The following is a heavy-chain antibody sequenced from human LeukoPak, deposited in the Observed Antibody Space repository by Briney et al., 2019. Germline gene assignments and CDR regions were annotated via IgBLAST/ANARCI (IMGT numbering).Heavy chain of an antibody. CDR3: AKRDAYDGSGFSPLFDY. V-gene: IGHV3-23*01. D-gene: IGHD3-22*01. CDR2: ISGSGGST. CDR1: GFSFSNYA. Sequence: PGGSLRLSCAASGFSFSNYAMSWVRQAPGKGLELVSGISGSGGSTYYTDSVKGRFTISRDNSKNTLYLQMNSLRAEDTAVYYCAKRDAYDGSGFSPLFDYWGQGALVTASS. J-gene: IGHJ4*02.